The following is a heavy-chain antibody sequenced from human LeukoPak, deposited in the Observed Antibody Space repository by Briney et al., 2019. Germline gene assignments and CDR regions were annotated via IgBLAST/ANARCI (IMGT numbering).Heavy chain of an antibody. CDR3: ARVLYNWKRWFDP. Sequence: SETLSLTCTVSSGSISSSSYYWGWIRQPPGKGLEWIGSIYYSGSTYYNPSLKSRVTISVDTSKNQFSLKLSSVTAADTAVYYCARVLYNWKRWFDPWGQGTLVTVSS. CDR1: SGSISSSSYY. V-gene: IGHV4-39*07. CDR2: IYYSGST. D-gene: IGHD1-1*01. J-gene: IGHJ5*02.